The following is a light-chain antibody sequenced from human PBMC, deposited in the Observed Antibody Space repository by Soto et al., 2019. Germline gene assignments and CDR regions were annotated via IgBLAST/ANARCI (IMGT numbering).Light chain of an antibody. CDR1: TANIGSNT. CDR2: SNN. CDR3: AAWDDSLNGQV. V-gene: IGLV1-44*01. J-gene: IGLJ3*02. Sequence: QSMLTQPPSASGTPGQRLTISCSGSTANIGSNTVNWYQHLPGSAPKIVIYSNNQRPSGVPDRFSGSKSGTSASLAISGLQSEDEADYYCAAWDDSLNGQVFGGGTKLTVL.